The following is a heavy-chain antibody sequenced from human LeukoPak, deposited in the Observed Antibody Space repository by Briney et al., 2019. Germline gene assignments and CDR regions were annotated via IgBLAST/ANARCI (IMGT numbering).Heavy chain of an antibody. CDR2: ISAYNGNT. CDR3: AREYSSSWYAWFDP. Sequence: ASVKVSRKASGYAFTSYGISWVRQAPGQGLEWMGWISAYNGNTNYAQKLQGRVTMTTDTSTSTAYLELRSLRSDHTAVYYCAREYSSSWYAWFDPWGQGTLVTVSS. D-gene: IGHD6-13*01. CDR1: GYAFTSYG. J-gene: IGHJ5*02. V-gene: IGHV1-18*01.